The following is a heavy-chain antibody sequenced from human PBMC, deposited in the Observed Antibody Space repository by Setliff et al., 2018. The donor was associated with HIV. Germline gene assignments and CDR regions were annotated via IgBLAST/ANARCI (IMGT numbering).Heavy chain of an antibody. CDR3: ARGIVIVPGAINEYYFYMDV. J-gene: IGHJ6*03. V-gene: IGHV4-34*01. CDR1: GGSFSGHY. Sequence: SETLSLTCAVYGGSFSGHYWSWIRQPPGKGLEWIGEINHSGNTNNNPSLKGRVTMSVDTSKNQFSLKLSSVTAADTAVYYCARGIVIVPGAINEYYFYMDVWGKGTTITVSS. D-gene: IGHD3-3*01. CDR2: INHSGNT.